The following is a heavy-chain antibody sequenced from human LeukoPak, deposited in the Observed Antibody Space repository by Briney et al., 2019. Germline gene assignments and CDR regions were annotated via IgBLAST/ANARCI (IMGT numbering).Heavy chain of an antibody. CDR1: GFTFSNAW. V-gene: IGHV3-15*01. D-gene: IGHD3-3*01. CDR3: TTDYPDVYDFWSGYPPTYFDY. CDR2: IKSKTDGGTT. Sequence: PGGSLRLSCAASGFTFSNAWMSWVRQAPGKGLEWVGRIKSKTDGGTTDYAAPVKGRFTIPRDDSKNTLYLQMNSLKTEDTAVYYCTTDYPDVYDFWSGYPPTYFDYWGQGTLVTVSS. J-gene: IGHJ4*02.